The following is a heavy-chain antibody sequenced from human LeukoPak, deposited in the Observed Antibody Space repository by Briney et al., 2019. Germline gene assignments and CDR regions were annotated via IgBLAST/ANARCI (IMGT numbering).Heavy chain of an antibody. CDR2: ISGSDSGSSGAT. V-gene: IGHV3-23*01. D-gene: IGHD6-19*01. Sequence: GGSLRLSCAASGFTFSSYTMSWVRQAPGKGLEWVSAISGSDSGSSGATNYADSVKGRFIISRDNSKNTLSLQMSSLRAEDTAVYYCAKSRSVWYIFDYWGLGTLVTVSS. CDR1: GFTFSSYT. CDR3: AKSRSVWYIFDY. J-gene: IGHJ4*02.